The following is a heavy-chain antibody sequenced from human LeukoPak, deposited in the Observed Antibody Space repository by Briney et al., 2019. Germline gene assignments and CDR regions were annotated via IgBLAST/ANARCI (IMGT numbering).Heavy chain of an antibody. D-gene: IGHD2-15*01. V-gene: IGHV1-24*01. CDR1: GYTLTELS. Sequence: GASVKVSCKVSGYTLTELSMHWVRQAPGKGLEWMGGFDPEDGETIYAQKFQGRVTMTEDTSTDTAYMELSSLRSEDTAVYYCATDPNCSGGSCYRGAFDIWGQGTMVTVSS. CDR3: ATDPNCSGGSCYRGAFDI. CDR2: FDPEDGET. J-gene: IGHJ3*02.